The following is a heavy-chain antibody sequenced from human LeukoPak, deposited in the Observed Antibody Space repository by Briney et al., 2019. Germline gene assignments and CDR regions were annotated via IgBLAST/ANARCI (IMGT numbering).Heavy chain of an antibody. CDR1: GYTLTELS. V-gene: IGHV1-24*01. CDR2: FDPEDGGT. D-gene: IGHD3-22*01. J-gene: IGHJ4*02. CDR3: ATGGTASYDSSGYYGY. Sequence: ASVKVSCKVSGYTLTELSMHWVRQAPGKGLEWMGGFDPEDGGTIYAQKFQGRVTMTEDTSTDTAYMELSSLRSEDTAVYYCATGGTASYDSSGYYGYWGQGTLVTVSS.